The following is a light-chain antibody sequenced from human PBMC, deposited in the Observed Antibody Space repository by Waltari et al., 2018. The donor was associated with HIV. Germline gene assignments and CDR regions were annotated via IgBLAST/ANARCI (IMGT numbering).Light chain of an antibody. Sequence: QSVLTQPPSLSGAPGPGVTIPSTGSAPTTGAGLDVPGYQQLPGTAPKLLIYGDNNRPSGVPDRFSGSKSGTSASLAITGLQAEDEADYYCQSYDSSLSGSVFGGGTKLTVL. CDR3: QSYDSSLSGSV. CDR2: GDN. V-gene: IGLV1-40*01. CDR1: APTTGAGLD. J-gene: IGLJ3*02.